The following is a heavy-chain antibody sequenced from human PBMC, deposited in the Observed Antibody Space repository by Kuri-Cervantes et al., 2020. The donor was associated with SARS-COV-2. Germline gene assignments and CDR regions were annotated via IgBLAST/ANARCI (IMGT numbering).Heavy chain of an antibody. J-gene: IGHJ4*02. CDR2: ISSSSSYI. CDR3: AKANNIVVVPAIDY. CDR1: GFTFDSFA. V-gene: IGHV3-21*04. D-gene: IGHD2-2*01. Sequence: GESLKISCAVSGFTFDSFAMTWVRQAPGKGLEWVSSISSSSSYIYYADSVKGRFTISRDNAKNSLYLQMNSLRAEDTAVYYCAKANNIVVVPAIDYWGQGTLVTVSS.